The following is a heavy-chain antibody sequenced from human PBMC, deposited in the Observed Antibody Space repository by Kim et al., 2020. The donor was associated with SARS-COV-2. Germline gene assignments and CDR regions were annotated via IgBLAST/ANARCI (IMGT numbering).Heavy chain of an antibody. CDR2: ISYDGSNT. CDR1: GFAFSSYG. V-gene: IGHV3-30*18. D-gene: IGHD3-10*01. CDR3: AKDPRTYGSGICYFDY. J-gene: IGHJ4*02. Sequence: GGSLRLSCVDSGFAFSSYGMHWVRQAPGKGLEWVAFISYDGSNTYYADSVKGRFTISRDDSKNTLHLQMNSLRAEDTALYYCAKDPRTYGSGICYFDYWGQGTLVTVSS.